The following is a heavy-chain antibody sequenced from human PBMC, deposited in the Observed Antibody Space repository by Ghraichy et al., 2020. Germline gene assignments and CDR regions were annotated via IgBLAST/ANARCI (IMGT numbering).Heavy chain of an antibody. CDR2: ISYDGSNK. V-gene: IGHV3-30-3*01. Sequence: GGSLRLSCAASGFTFSSYAMHWVRQAPGKGLEWVAVISYDGSNKYYADSVKGRFTISRDNSKNTLYLQMNSLRAEDTAVYYCARDPGLYETPTYWGQGTLVTVSS. D-gene: IGHD3-16*01. J-gene: IGHJ4*02. CDR1: GFTFSSYA. CDR3: ARDPGLYETPTY.